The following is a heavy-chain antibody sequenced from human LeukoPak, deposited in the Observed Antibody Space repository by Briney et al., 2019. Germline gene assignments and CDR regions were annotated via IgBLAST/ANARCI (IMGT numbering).Heavy chain of an antibody. CDR1: GFTFSSYA. CDR3: AREAYYYDSSGYYYRYYYCGMDV. Sequence: GGYLRLSCAASGFTFSSYAMSWVPQAPGKGLEWVSAINGSGGSTYYADSVKGPFTISRDKSKNTLYLQMNSLRAEDTAVCYCAREAYYYDSSGYYYRYYYCGMDVWGQGTTVTVSS. V-gene: IGHV3-23*01. D-gene: IGHD3-22*01. J-gene: IGHJ6*02. CDR2: INGSGGST.